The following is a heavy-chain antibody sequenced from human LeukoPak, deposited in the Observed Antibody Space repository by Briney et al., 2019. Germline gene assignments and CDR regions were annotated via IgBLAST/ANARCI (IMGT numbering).Heavy chain of an antibody. CDR2: INHSGST. D-gene: IGHD2-2*01. Sequence: SETLSLTCAVYGGSFSGYYWSWIRQPPGKGLEWIGEINHSGSTNYNPSLKSRVTISVDTSKNQFSLKLSSVTAADTAVHYCARRLGYCSSTSCYLNWFDPWGQGTLVTVSS. CDR3: ARRLGYCSSTSCYLNWFDP. CDR1: GGSFSGYY. V-gene: IGHV4-34*01. J-gene: IGHJ5*02.